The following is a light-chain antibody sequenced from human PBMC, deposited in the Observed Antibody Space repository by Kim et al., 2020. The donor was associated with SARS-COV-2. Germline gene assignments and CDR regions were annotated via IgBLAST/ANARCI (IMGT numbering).Light chain of an antibody. CDR2: GAS. J-gene: IGKJ2*01. CDR1: QSVSSNY. CDR3: QQYGNSPET. Sequence: FSPGDSATLSCRASQSVSSNYVAWYQQKPGQAPRLLIYGASSRATGIPDRFSGSGSRTDFTLTISRLEPEDFAVYYCQQYGNSPETFGQGTKLEI. V-gene: IGKV3-20*01.